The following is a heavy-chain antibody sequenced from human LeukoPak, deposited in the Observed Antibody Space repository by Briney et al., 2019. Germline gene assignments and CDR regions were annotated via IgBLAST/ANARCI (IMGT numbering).Heavy chain of an antibody. V-gene: IGHV1-2*02. Sequence: ASVKVSCKASGYTFTGNYIHWVRQAPGQGLEWMGWINPNSGDTVYAQKLQGRVTMTRDTSISTAHMELSGLRSDDTAVYYCARSRQYDSGGYLLDQWGQGTLVTVTS. J-gene: IGHJ4*02. D-gene: IGHD3-22*01. CDR3: ARSRQYDSGGYLLDQ. CDR2: INPNSGDT. CDR1: GYTFTGNY.